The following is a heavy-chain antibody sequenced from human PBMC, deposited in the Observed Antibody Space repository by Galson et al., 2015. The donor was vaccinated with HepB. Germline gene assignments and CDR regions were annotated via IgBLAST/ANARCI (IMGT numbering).Heavy chain of an antibody. J-gene: IGHJ6*03. CDR2: ISYDGSNK. D-gene: IGHD4-11*01. V-gene: IGHV3-30-3*01. CDR1: GFTFSSYA. Sequence: SLRLSCAASGFTFSSYAMHWVRQAPGKGLEWVAVISYDGSNKYYADSVKGRFTISRDNSKNTLYLQMNSLRAEDTAVYYCARDALPRYSNEDIYYYYYMDVWGKGTTVTVSS. CDR3: ARDALPRYSNEDIYYYYYMDV.